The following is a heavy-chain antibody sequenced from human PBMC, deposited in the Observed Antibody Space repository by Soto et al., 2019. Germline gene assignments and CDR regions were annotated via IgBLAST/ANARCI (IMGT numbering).Heavy chain of an antibody. V-gene: IGHV4-59*01. CDR2: IYYSGST. CDR1: GGSISGYY. CDR3: ASGGGYYDCWSGYYPNWFDP. J-gene: IGHJ5*02. Sequence: SETLSLTCTVSGGSISGYYWSWIRQPPGKGLEWIGYIYYSGSTNYNPSLKSRVTISVDTSKNQFSLKLSSVTAADTAVYYWASGGGYYDCWSGYYPNWFDPWGQGTMVTVSS. D-gene: IGHD3-3*01.